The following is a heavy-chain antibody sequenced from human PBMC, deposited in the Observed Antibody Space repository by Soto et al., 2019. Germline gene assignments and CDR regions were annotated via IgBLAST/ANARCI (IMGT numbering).Heavy chain of an antibody. Sequence: GGSLRLSCETSGFTFSSYALHWVRQAPGKGLEWVALISYDGINKYYADSVKGRFTISGDNSKNTMYLQMNSLRAEDTAVYYCVRIGGGSPGDYWGQGTLVTVS. CDR3: VRIGGGSPGDY. CDR1: GFTFSSYA. CDR2: ISYDGINK. J-gene: IGHJ4*02. V-gene: IGHV3-30-3*01.